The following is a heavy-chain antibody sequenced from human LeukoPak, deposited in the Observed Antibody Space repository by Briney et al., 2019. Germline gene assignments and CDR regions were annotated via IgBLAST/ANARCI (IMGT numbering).Heavy chain of an antibody. CDR3: ARDFTVYSIVGAISYFDY. V-gene: IGHV1-69*13. J-gene: IGHJ4*02. CDR1: GGTFSSYA. Sequence: SVKVSCKASGGTFSSYAISWVRQAPGQGLEWMGGIIPIFGTANYAQKFQGRVTITADESTSTAYMELSSLRSEDTAVYYCARDFTVYSIVGAISYFDYWGQGTLVTVSS. D-gene: IGHD1-26*01. CDR2: IIPIFGTA.